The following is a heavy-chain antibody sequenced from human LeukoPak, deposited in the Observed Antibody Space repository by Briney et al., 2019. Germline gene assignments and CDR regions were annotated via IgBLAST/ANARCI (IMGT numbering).Heavy chain of an antibody. CDR1: GYTLTELS. D-gene: IGHD2-21*02. CDR2: FDPEDGET. V-gene: IGHV1-24*01. Sequence: ASVKVSCKVSGYTLTELSMHWVRQAPGKGLEWMGGFDPEDGETIYAQKLQGRVTMTEDTSTDTAYMELSSLRSEDTAVYYCATFSSVVVTAFDAFDIWGQGTMVTVSS. J-gene: IGHJ3*02. CDR3: ATFSSVVVTAFDAFDI.